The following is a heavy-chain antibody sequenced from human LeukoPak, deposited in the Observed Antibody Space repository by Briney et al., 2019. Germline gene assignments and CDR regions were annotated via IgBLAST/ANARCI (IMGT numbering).Heavy chain of an antibody. CDR1: GYTFNIYD. CDR3: VRGGFSSGYAY. V-gene: IGHV1-18*01. J-gene: IGHJ4*02. Sequence: ASVKVSCKAAGYTFNIYDISWVRQAPGQGLEWMGWVSTSDGKTNYAQKVGGGVTMTTATSTTTAYMELRSLRSDDTAVYYCVRGGFSSGYAYWGQGTLVTVSS. D-gene: IGHD5-18*01. CDR2: VSTSDGKT.